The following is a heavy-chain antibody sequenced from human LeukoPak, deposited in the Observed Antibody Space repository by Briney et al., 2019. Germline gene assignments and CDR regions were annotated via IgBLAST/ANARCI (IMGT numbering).Heavy chain of an antibody. J-gene: IGHJ6*03. CDR1: GFTFSSYW. CDR2: IKQDGSEK. V-gene: IGHV3-7*01. Sequence: GGSLRLSCAASGFTFSSYWMSWVRQAPGKGLEWVANIKQDGSEKYYVDSVKGRFTISRDNAKNSLYLQMNSLRAEDTAVYYCARDASFYYDTSVHYMDVWGKGTTVTVSS. D-gene: IGHD3-22*01. CDR3: ARDASFYYDTSVHYMDV.